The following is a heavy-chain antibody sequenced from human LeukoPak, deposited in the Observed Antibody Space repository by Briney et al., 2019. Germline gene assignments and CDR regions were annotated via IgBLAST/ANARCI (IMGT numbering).Heavy chain of an antibody. J-gene: IGHJ6*02. Sequence: PSETLSLTCTVSGGSISSYYWSWIRQPPGKGLEWIGYIYYSGSTNYNPSLKSRVTISVDTSKNQFSLKLSFETAADTAVYYCARGALYGMDVWGQGTTVTVSS. CDR3: ARGALYGMDV. CDR2: IYYSGST. CDR1: GGSISSYY. V-gene: IGHV4-59*01.